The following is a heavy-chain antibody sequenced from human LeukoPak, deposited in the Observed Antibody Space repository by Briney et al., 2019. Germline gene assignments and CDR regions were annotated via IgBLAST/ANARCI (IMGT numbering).Heavy chain of an antibody. CDR3: ARHMVRVYYYMDV. CDR2: INTNTGNP. Sequence: ASVKVSCKASGYTFISYYMHWVRQAPGQGLEWMGWINTNTGNPTYAQGFTGRFVFSLDTSVSTAYLQISSLKAEDTAVYYCARHMVRVYYYMDVWGKGTTVTVSS. CDR1: GYTFISYY. D-gene: IGHD3-10*01. J-gene: IGHJ6*03. V-gene: IGHV7-4-1*02.